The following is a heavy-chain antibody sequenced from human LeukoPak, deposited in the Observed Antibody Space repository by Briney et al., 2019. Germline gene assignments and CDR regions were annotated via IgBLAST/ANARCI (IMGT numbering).Heavy chain of an antibody. CDR3: ARAGDYYDY. CDR2: ITSSSSTI. Sequence: PGGSLRLSCAASGFIFGSYSMNWVRQAPGKGLEWVSYITSSSSTIYYADSVKGRFTISRDNAKNSLYLQMNSLRAEDTAVYYCARAGDYYDYWGQGTLVTVSS. J-gene: IGHJ4*02. CDR1: GFIFGSYS. V-gene: IGHV3-48*01. D-gene: IGHD4-17*01.